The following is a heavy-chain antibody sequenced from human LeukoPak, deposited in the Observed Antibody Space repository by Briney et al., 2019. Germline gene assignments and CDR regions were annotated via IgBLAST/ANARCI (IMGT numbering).Heavy chain of an antibody. CDR3: AKGPAPYCSGGSCYSPHWYFDL. J-gene: IGHJ2*01. V-gene: IGHV3-74*01. D-gene: IGHD2-15*01. Sequence: GGSLRLSCAASGFTFSNFWMHWVRQGPGKGLVWVSRINSDGSSTSYADSVKGRFTISRDNAKNTLYLQMNSLSAEDTAVYYCAKGPAPYCSGGSCYSPHWYFDLWGRGTLVTVSS. CDR2: INSDGSST. CDR1: GFTFSNFW.